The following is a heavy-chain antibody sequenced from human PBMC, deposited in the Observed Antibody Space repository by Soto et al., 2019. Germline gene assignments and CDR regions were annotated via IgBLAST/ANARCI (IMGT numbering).Heavy chain of an antibody. J-gene: IGHJ6*02. D-gene: IGHD3-22*01. CDR3: ARAPLYYYDSSGYYALYYYGMDV. CDR2: INPNSGGT. V-gene: IGHV1-2*04. CDR1: GYTFTGYY. Sequence: QVQLVQSGAEVKKPGASVKVSCKASGYTFTGYYMHWVRQAPGQGLEWMGWINPNSGGTNYAQKFQGWVTMTRDTSISTAYMELSRLRSDDTAVYYCARAPLYYYDSSGYYALYYYGMDVWGQTTTVTVSS.